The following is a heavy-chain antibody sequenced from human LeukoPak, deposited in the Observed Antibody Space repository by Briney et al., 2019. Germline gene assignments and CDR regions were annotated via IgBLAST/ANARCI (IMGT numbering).Heavy chain of an antibody. Sequence: GGSLRLSCAASGFTVSSNYMSWVRQAPGKGLEWVSVIYSGGSIGYADSVKGRFTISRDNAKNSLYLQMNSLRAEDMALYYCAKDSVTTISGQIDYWGQGTLVTVSS. CDR1: GFTVSSNY. CDR3: AKDSVTTISGQIDY. J-gene: IGHJ4*02. CDR2: IYSGGSI. D-gene: IGHD3-9*01. V-gene: IGHV3-53*05.